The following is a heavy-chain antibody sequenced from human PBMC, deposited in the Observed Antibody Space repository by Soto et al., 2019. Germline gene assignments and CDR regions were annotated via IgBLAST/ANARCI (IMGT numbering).Heavy chain of an antibody. CDR2: IYYSGST. CDR3: ARDYGGVGYCSGGSCYGNWFDP. Sequence: SETLSLTCTVSGVSISSGGYYWSWIRQHPGKGLEWIGYIYYSGSTYYNPSLKSRVTISVDTSKNQFSLKLSSVTAADTAVYYCARDYGGVGYCSGGSCYGNWFDPWGQGTLVTVSS. J-gene: IGHJ5*02. V-gene: IGHV4-31*03. D-gene: IGHD2-15*01. CDR1: GVSISSGGYY.